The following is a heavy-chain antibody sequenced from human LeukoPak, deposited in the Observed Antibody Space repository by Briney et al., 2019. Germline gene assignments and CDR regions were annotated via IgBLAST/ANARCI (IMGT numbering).Heavy chain of an antibody. CDR2: ISGSGGSK. CDR1: GFTFSSYA. Sequence: GGSLRLSCAASGFTFSSYAMSWVRQAPGEGLEWVSGISGSGGSKYYADSVKGRFTISRDNSKNTLYLQMNSLRAEDTAVYYCAKSRSSYYYGSGSPLDYWGQGTLVTVSS. J-gene: IGHJ4*02. V-gene: IGHV3-23*01. CDR3: AKSRSSYYYGSGSPLDY. D-gene: IGHD3-10*01.